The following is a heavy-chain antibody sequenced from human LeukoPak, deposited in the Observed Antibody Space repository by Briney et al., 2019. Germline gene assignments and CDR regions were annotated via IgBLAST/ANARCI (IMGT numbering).Heavy chain of an antibody. D-gene: IGHD1-26*01. CDR2: IDHRGNT. Sequence: SETLSLTCTVSGGSINNYYWSWIRQPPGKGLEWIGYIDHRGNTNYNPSLKSRVTMSVDTSKNQFSLKLSSVTAADTAVYYCARHGTLDYWGQEPWSPSPQ. CDR1: GGSINNYY. J-gene: IGHJ4*01. CDR3: ARHGTLDY. V-gene: IGHV4-59*08.